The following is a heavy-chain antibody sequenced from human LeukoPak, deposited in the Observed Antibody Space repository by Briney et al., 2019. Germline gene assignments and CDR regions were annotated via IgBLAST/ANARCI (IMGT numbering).Heavy chain of an antibody. J-gene: IGHJ5*02. V-gene: IGHV3-21*01. CDR2: ISSSSSYI. CDR1: GFTFSSYN. Sequence: GGSLRLSCAASGFTFSSYNINWVRQAPGKGLEWVSSISSSSSYIYYADSVKGRFTISRDNAKNSLYLQMNSLRAEDTAVYYCARDKERDSSGWNWFDPWGQGTLVTVSS. CDR3: ARDKERDSSGWNWFDP. D-gene: IGHD6-19*01.